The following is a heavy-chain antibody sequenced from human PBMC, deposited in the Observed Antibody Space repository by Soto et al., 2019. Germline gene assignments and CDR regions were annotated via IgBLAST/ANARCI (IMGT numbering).Heavy chain of an antibody. V-gene: IGHV1-69*12. CDR3: ARDRGPSSGYCPSWFDP. CDR2: IIPIFGTA. CDR1: GGTFSSYA. D-gene: IGHD3-22*01. J-gene: IGHJ5*02. Sequence: QVQLVQSGAEVKKPGSSVKVSCKASGGTFSSYAITWVRQAPGQGLEWMGGIIPIFGTANYAQKFQGRVTTPADASTRTAYMEGRSLRSEDTAVYYCARDRGPSSGYCPSWFDPWGQGTLVTVSS.